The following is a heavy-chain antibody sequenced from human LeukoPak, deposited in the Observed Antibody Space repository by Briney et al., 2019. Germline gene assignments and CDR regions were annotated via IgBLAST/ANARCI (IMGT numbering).Heavy chain of an antibody. Sequence: PGGSLRLSCAASGFTFSSYGMHWVRQAPGKGLEWVAVIWYDGSNKYYADSVKGRFTISRDNSKNTLYLQMNSLRAEDTAVYYCARDKEYPIKKYYFDYWGQGTLVTVSS. CDR1: GFTFSSYG. J-gene: IGHJ4*02. CDR2: IWYDGSNK. CDR3: ARDKEYPIKKYYFDY. D-gene: IGHD2/OR15-2a*01. V-gene: IGHV3-33*01.